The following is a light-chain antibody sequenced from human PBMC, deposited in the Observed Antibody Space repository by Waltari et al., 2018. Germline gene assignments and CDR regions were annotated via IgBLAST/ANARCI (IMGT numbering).Light chain of an antibody. J-gene: IGLJ1*01. CDR2: EVS. CDR1: SSDVGGYNY. V-gene: IGLV2-14*01. Sequence: QSALTQPASVSGSPGQSITISCTGTSSDVGGYNYVSWYHQHPGKAPKLMIYEVSNRPSGVSNRFSGSKSGNTASLTISGLQAEDEADYYCSSYTSSSTPCVFGTGTKVTVL. CDR3: SSYTSSSTPCV.